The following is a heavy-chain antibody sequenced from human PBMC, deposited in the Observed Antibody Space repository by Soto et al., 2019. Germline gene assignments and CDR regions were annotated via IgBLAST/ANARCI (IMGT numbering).Heavy chain of an antibody. CDR2: IYYSGRT. D-gene: IGHD2-21*02. J-gene: IGHJ4*02. CDR1: GESISSSSYY. V-gene: IGHV4-39*01. CDR3: ARQRTTVVTQDYFDH. Sequence: SETLSLTCIVSGESISSSSYYWGWIRQPPGKGLEWIGSIYYSGRTYYNPSFKSRVTISIDTSKNQFSLKLSSVTATDTAVYYCARQRTTVVTQDYFDHWGQGALVTVSS.